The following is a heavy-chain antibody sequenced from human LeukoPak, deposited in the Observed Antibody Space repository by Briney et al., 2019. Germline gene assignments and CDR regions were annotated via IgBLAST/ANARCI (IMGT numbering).Heavy chain of an antibody. CDR3: ARGVNYDILRGVSEPDYYYMDV. V-gene: IGHV1-69*04. Sequence: SVKVSCKASGGTFSSYAISWVRQAPGQGLEWMGRIIPILGIANYAQKFQGRVTITADKSTSTAYMELSSLRSEDTAVYYCARGVNYDILRGVSEPDYYYMDVWGKGTTVTVSS. J-gene: IGHJ6*03. CDR2: IIPILGIA. CDR1: GGTFSSYA. D-gene: IGHD3-9*01.